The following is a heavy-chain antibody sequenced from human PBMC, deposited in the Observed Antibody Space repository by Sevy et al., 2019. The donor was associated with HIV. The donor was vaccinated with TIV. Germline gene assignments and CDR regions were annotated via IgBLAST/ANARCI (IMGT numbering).Heavy chain of an antibody. V-gene: IGHV3-49*03. CDR2: IKSKTYGGTT. CDR1: GFTFGDYA. CDR3: SRVQGTISPYNYFGMDV. Sequence: GGSLRLSCTASGFTFGDYAMSWLRQAPGKGLEWVGFIKSKTYGGTTEYAASVKGRFTISRDDSKSIAYFQMNSLKTEETALYYCSRVQGTISPYNYFGMDVWGQGTTVTVSS. J-gene: IGHJ6*02. D-gene: IGHD3-3*01.